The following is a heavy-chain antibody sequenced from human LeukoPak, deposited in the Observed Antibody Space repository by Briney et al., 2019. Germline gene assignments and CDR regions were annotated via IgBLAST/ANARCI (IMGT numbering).Heavy chain of an antibody. J-gene: IGHJ4*02. Sequence: GGSLRLSCAASGFTFSSYGMHWVRQAPGKGLEWVAVIWYDGSNKYYADSVKGRFTISRDNSKNTLYLQMNSLRAEDTARYYCAKRAFFNSGSIDYWGQGTLVTVSS. CDR2: IWYDGSNK. CDR1: GFTFSSYG. CDR3: AKRAFFNSGSIDY. V-gene: IGHV3-33*06. D-gene: IGHD1-26*01.